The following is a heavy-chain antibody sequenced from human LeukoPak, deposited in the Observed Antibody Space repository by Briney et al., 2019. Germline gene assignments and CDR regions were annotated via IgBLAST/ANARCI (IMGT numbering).Heavy chain of an antibody. J-gene: IGHJ4*02. V-gene: IGHV3-30*18. CDR1: GFTFSSYG. CDR2: ISYDGSNK. Sequence: GGSLRLSCAASGFTFSSYGMHWVRQAPGKGLEWVAVISYDGSNKYYADSVKGRFTISRDNSKNTLYLQMNSLRAEDTAVYYCAKIRGASYSSGWYIDYWGQGTLVTVSS. CDR3: AKIRGASYSSGWYIDY. D-gene: IGHD6-19*01.